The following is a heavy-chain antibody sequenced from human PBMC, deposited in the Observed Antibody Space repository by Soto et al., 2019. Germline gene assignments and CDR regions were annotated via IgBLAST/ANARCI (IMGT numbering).Heavy chain of an antibody. Sequence: ASVKVSCKASGYTFTSYGISWVRQAPGQGLEWMGWISAYNGNTNYAQKLQGRVTMTTDTSTSTAYMELRNLRSDDTAVYYCARDWDYYDSSGYYLSGYWGQGTLVTVSS. V-gene: IGHV1-18*01. D-gene: IGHD3-22*01. CDR3: ARDWDYYDSSGYYLSGY. CDR2: ISAYNGNT. CDR1: GYTFTSYG. J-gene: IGHJ4*02.